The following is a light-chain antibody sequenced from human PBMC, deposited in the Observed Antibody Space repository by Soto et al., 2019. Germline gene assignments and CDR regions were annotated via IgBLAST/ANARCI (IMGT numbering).Light chain of an antibody. CDR3: QHYNNWPRT. J-gene: IGKJ1*01. Sequence: EIVMTQSPATLSVSPGERATLSCRASQSVSSNLAWYQQKPGQAPRLLIYGASTRATGIPARFSVSGSGTEFTLTISNLQSEDFAVYYYQHYNNWPRTFGQGTKVEIK. CDR2: GAS. CDR1: QSVSSN. V-gene: IGKV3-15*01.